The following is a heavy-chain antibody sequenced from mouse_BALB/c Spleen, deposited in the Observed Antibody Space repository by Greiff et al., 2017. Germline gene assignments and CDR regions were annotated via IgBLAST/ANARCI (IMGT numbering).Heavy chain of an antibody. D-gene: IGHD1-1*01. CDR2: IWSGGST. CDR3: ASPPDHYYGSAWFAY. Sequence: QVQLQQSGPGLVQPSQSLSITCTVSGFSLTSYGVHWVRQSPGKGLEWLGVIWSGGSTDYNAAFISRLSISKDNSKSQVFFKMNSLQANDTAIYYCASPPDHYYGSAWFAYWGQGTLVTVSA. V-gene: IGHV2-2*02. J-gene: IGHJ3*01. CDR1: GFSLTSYG.